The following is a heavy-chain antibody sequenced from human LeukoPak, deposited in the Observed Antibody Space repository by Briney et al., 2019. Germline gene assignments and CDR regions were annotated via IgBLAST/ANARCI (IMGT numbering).Heavy chain of an antibody. D-gene: IGHD2-15*01. CDR1: GYTFTSYD. V-gene: IGHV1-2*02. Sequence: GASVKVSCKASGYTFTSYDINWVRQATGQGLEWMGWINPNSGGTNYAQKFQGRVTMTRDTSISTAYMELSRLRSDDTAVYYCARDNKGSYWGQGTLVTVSS. CDR2: INPNSGGT. J-gene: IGHJ4*02. CDR3: ARDNKGSY.